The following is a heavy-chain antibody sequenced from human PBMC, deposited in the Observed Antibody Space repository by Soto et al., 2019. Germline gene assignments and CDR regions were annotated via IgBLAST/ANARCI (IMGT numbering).Heavy chain of an antibody. CDR2: IWYDGSNK. J-gene: IGHJ6*02. V-gene: IGHV3-33*01. Sequence: QVQLVESGGGVVQPGRSLRLSCAASGFTFSSYGMHWVRQAPGKGLEWVAVIWYDGSNKYYADSVKGRFTISRDNSKNTLYLKMNSLRAEDTAGYYCARDMSSSWGQQDHYYYYYGMDVWGQGTTVSVSS. D-gene: IGHD2-2*01. CDR1: GFTFSSYG. CDR3: ARDMSSSWGQQDHYYYYYGMDV.